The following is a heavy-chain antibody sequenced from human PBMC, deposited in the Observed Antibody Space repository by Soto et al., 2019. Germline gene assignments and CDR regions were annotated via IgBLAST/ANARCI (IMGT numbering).Heavy chain of an antibody. CDR1: GFTFSSCG. CDR2: ISYDGSNQ. Sequence: QVQLVESGGGVVQPGRSLRLSCAASGFTFSSCGMHWVRQAPGKGLEWMAIISYDGSNQYYADSVKGRFTISRDNSKNTLDLQMNSLRAEDTAVYYCAKDRSRAARILDYWGQGTLVTVSS. D-gene: IGHD6-6*01. J-gene: IGHJ4*02. V-gene: IGHV3-30*18. CDR3: AKDRSRAARILDY.